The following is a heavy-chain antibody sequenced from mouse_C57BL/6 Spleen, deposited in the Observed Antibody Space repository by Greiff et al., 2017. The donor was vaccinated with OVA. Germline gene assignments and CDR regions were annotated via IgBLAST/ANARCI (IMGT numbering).Heavy chain of an antibody. CDR3: ARGAAQAFYYAMDY. CDR2: IDPSDSYT. J-gene: IGHJ4*01. Sequence: QVQLQQPGAELVMPGASVKLSCKASGYTFTSYWMHWVKQRPGQGLEWIGEIDPSDSYTNYNQKFKGKSTLTVDKSSSTAYMQLSSLTSEDSAVYYCARGAAQAFYYAMDYWGQGTSVTVSS. CDR1: GYTFTSYW. V-gene: IGHV1-69*01. D-gene: IGHD3-2*02.